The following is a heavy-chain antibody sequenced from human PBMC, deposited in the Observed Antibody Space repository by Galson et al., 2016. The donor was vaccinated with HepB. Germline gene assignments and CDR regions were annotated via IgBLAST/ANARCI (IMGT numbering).Heavy chain of an antibody. Sequence: SLRLSCAASGFTFSSYWMMWVRQAPGKGLEWVASINQDGSEKFFVDSVRGRFTISRDNAKDTLYLQMNDLRAEDTAVYYCARDHVGAVTLDHWGQGTQVTVSS. CDR3: ARDHVGAVTLDH. CDR2: INQDGSEK. CDR1: GFTFSSYW. V-gene: IGHV3-7*01. D-gene: IGHD1-26*01. J-gene: IGHJ4*02.